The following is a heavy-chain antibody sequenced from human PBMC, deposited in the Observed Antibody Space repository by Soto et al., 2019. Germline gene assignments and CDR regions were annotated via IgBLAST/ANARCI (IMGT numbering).Heavy chain of an antibody. J-gene: IGHJ6*02. D-gene: IGHD3-10*01. CDR1: GFTFSDYY. V-gene: IGHV3-11*01. Sequence: GGSLRLSCAASGFTFSDYYMSWIRQAPGKGLEWVSYISGSGSTIYYADSVKGRFTISRDNSKNTLYLQMNSLRAEDTAVYYCARGYGSGSYSSPSYYYYGMDVWGQGTTVTASS. CDR3: ARGYGSGSYSSPSYYYYGMDV. CDR2: ISGSGSTI.